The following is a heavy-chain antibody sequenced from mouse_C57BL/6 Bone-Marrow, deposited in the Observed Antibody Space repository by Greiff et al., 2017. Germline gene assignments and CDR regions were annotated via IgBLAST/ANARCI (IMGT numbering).Heavy chain of an antibody. J-gene: IGHJ2*01. Sequence: EVQLVESGAELVRPGASVKLSCTASGFNIKDDYMHWVKQRPEQGLEWIGWIDPENGDTEYASKFQGKATITADTSSNTAYLQLSSLTSEDTAVYYCTGGYYDYFDYWGQGTTLTVSS. CDR2: IDPENGDT. V-gene: IGHV14-4*01. D-gene: IGHD2-3*01. CDR1: GFNIKDDY. CDR3: TGGYYDYFDY.